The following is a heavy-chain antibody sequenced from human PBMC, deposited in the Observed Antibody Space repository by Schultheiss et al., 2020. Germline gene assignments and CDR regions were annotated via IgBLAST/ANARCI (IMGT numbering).Heavy chain of an antibody. CDR2: INAGNGNT. Sequence: ASVKVSCKASGYTFTSYDINWVRQATGQGLEWMGWINAGNGNTKYSQKFQGRVTMTTDTSTSTAYMELRSLRSDDTAVYYCARVNIVVVVAATPDPWFDPWGQGTLVTVSS. CDR3: ARVNIVVVVAATPDPWFDP. J-gene: IGHJ5*02. CDR1: GYTFTSYD. V-gene: IGHV1-18*01. D-gene: IGHD2-15*01.